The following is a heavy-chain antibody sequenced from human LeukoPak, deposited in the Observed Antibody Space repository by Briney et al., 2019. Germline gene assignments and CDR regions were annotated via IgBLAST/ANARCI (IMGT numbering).Heavy chain of an antibody. D-gene: IGHD3-22*01. CDR3: ARHDSSGYYPRQNDY. V-gene: IGHV4-39*01. CDR1: GGSLSSSSYY. Sequence: PSETLSLTCTVSGGSLSSSSYYWGWIRQPPGTGLEWIGSIYYSGSTYYNPSLKSRVTISVDTSKNQFSLKLSSVTAADTAVYYCARHDSSGYYPRQNDYWGQGTLVTVSS. J-gene: IGHJ4*02. CDR2: IYYSGST.